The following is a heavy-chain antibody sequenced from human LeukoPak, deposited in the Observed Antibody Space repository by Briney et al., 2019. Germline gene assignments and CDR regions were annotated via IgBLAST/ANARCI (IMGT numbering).Heavy chain of an antibody. CDR2: ISSSSSTI. J-gene: IGHJ4*02. D-gene: IGHD3-22*01. Sequence: GGSLRLSCAASGFTFSSYSMNWVRQAPGKGLEWVSYISSSSSTIYYADSVKGRFTISRDNAKNSLYLQMNSLRAEDTAVYYCARGPTYYYDSSGYYEAYWGQGTLVAVSS. V-gene: IGHV3-48*01. CDR3: ARGPTYYYDSSGYYEAY. CDR1: GFTFSSYS.